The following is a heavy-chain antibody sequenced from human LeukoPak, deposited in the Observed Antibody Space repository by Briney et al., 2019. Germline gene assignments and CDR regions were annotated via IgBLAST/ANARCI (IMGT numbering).Heavy chain of an antibody. CDR3: ARPRREDNWFDP. V-gene: IGHV3-30-3*01. J-gene: IGHJ5*02. CDR2: ISYDGSNK. CDR1: GFTFSSYA. D-gene: IGHD1-26*01. Sequence: PGGSLSLSCAASGFTFSSYAMHSVRQAPGKGLEWVAVISYDGSNKYYADSVKGRFTISRDNSKNTLYLQMNSLRAEDTAVYYCARPRREDNWFDPWGQGTLVTVSS.